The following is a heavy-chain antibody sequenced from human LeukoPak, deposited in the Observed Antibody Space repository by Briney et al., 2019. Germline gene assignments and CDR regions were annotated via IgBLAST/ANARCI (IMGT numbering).Heavy chain of an antibody. Sequence: PGGSLRLSCVASEFTLSYYWMSWVRQAPGKGLEWVANINEDGSQQNYLDSVKGRFTVSRDNARNSLFLQLNSLRAEDTAVYYCARGTSAVAGEFDYWGQGTLVTVSS. V-gene: IGHV3-7*01. J-gene: IGHJ4*02. CDR3: ARGTSAVAGEFDY. CDR2: INEDGSQQ. CDR1: EFTLSYYW. D-gene: IGHD6-19*01.